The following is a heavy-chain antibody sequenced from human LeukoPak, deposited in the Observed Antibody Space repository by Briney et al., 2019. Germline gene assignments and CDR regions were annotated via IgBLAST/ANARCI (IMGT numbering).Heavy chain of an antibody. CDR2: IWYDETKK. D-gene: IGHD5-18*01. V-gene: IGHV3-30*02. CDR3: AMEVYSYALDALDL. J-gene: IGHJ3*01. Sequence: GGSLRLSCAASGFIFRTYGMHWVRQAPGKGLEWVALIWYDETKKDYAESVKGGFTITRDNSKNTLYLQMNSRRSEDTAVYYCAMEVYSYALDALDLWGQGTMVTVPS. CDR1: GFIFRTYG.